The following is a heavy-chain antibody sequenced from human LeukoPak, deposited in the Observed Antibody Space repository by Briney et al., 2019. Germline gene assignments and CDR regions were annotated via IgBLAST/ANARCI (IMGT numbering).Heavy chain of an antibody. D-gene: IGHD3-10*01. Sequence: ASETLSLTCTVSGGSISSYYWSWIRQPPGKGLEWVSAISGNGGNTYYADSVKGRFTISRDNSKNTLYLQMNSLRAEDTAVYYCAKRASGSGTSLYYFDYWGQGTLVTVSS. CDR2: ISGNGGNT. CDR1: GGSISSYY. CDR3: AKRASGSGTSLYYFDY. V-gene: IGHV3-23*01. J-gene: IGHJ4*02.